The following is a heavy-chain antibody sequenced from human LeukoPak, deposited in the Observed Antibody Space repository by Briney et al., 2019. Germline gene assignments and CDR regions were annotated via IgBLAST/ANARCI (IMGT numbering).Heavy chain of an antibody. V-gene: IGHV1-69*04. Sequence: SVKVSCKASGGTFSSYAISWVRQAPGQGLEWMGRIIPILGIANYAQKFQGRVTITADKSTSTAYMELSSMRSEDTAVYYCARQHDYSNDYFDYWGQGTLVTVSS. CDR2: IIPILGIA. D-gene: IGHD4-11*01. CDR3: ARQHDYSNDYFDY. CDR1: GGTFSSYA. J-gene: IGHJ4*02.